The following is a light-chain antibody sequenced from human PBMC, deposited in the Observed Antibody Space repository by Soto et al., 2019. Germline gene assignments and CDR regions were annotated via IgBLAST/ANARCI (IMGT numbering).Light chain of an antibody. CDR1: SSDVGGYNY. CDR2: EVS. V-gene: IGLV2-8*01. J-gene: IGLJ2*01. CDR3: SSYAGSNNLV. Sequence: QSALTQPPSASGSPGQSVTISCTGTSSDVGGYNYVSWYQQYPGKAPKLIIYEVSKRPSGVPDRFYGSKSGSTASLTVSGLQAEDEADYYCSSYAGSNNLVFGGGTKLTVL.